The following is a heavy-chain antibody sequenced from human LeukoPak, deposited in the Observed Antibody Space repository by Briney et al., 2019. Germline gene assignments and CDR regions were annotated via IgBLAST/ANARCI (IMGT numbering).Heavy chain of an antibody. CDR1: GYTFTSYG. CDR3: ARDGLYYYGSGTQKWFDP. CDR2: ISAYNDDT. Sequence: ASVKVSCKASGYTFTSYGISWVRQAPGQGLEWMGWISAYNDDTNYAQNLQGRVTMTTDTSTSTAYMELRSLRSDGTATYFCARDGLYYYGSGTQKWFDPWGQGTLVTVSS. D-gene: IGHD3-10*01. J-gene: IGHJ5*02. V-gene: IGHV1-18*01.